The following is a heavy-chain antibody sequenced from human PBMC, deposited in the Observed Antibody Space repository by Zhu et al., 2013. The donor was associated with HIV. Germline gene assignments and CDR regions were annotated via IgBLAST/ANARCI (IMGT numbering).Heavy chain of an antibody. CDR3: ASDVWEKALDI. CDR2: IKPETGAT. D-gene: IGHD3-16*01. CDR1: SFSVNPIY. Sequence: QVHLEQSGAEVKKLGTSVRVSCGTSSFSVNPIYVNWVRLVPGQGLQWIGWIKPETGATKYAQKFQDRVTMTTNTSISTAYMELGGLRYDDTAIYYCASDVWEKALDIWGPGTILTVSS. J-gene: IGHJ3*02. V-gene: IGHV1-2*02.